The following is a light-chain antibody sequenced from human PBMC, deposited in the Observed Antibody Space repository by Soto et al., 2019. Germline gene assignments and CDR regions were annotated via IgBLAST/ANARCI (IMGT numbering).Light chain of an antibody. CDR2: WAS. V-gene: IGKV4-1*01. CDR3: QQYYSSPLT. Sequence: DIVMTQSPDSLAVSLGERATINCKSSQSVLSSSNNKNSLTWYQQKPGQPPKLLIYWASTRESGVPDRCSGSGSGTDFPLTISSLQAEDVAVYYCQQYYSSPLTFGPGTKVDIK. CDR1: QSVLSSSNNKNS. J-gene: IGKJ3*01.